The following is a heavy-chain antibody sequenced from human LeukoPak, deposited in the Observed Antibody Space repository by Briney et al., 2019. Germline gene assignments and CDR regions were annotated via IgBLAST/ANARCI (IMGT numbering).Heavy chain of an antibody. D-gene: IGHD2-21*02. J-gene: IGHJ4*02. CDR3: ASVGDYDSSYGY. V-gene: IGHV1-2*06. Sequence: ASVKVSCKASGYTFTGYYMHWVRQAPGQGLEWMGRTNPNSGGTNYAQKFQGRVTMTRDTSISTAYMELSRLRSDDTAVYYCASVGDYDSSYGYWGQGTLVTVSS. CDR1: GYTFTGYY. CDR2: TNPNSGGT.